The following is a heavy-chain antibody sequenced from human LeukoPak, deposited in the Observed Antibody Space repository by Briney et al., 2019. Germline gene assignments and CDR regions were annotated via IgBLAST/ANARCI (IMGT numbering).Heavy chain of an antibody. CDR2: IYTSGST. CDR3: ARDGHNWNDDGMDV. Sequence: SQTLSLACTVSGCSISSGSYYWSWIRQPAGKGLEWIGRIYTSGSTNYNPSLKSRVTISVDTSKNQFSLKLSSVTAADTAVYYCARDGHNWNDDGMDVWGQGTTVTVSS. D-gene: IGHD1-20*01. CDR1: GCSISSGSYY. V-gene: IGHV4-61*02. J-gene: IGHJ6*02.